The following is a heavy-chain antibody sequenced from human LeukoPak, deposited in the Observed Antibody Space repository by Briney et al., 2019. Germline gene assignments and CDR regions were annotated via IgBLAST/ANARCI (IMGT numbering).Heavy chain of an antibody. D-gene: IGHD1-26*01. CDR1: GYSFTSYY. CDR3: ARSSAYYNEADI. CDR2: INPSGGST. Sequence: ASVKVSCKTSGYSFTSYYIHWVRQAPGQGLEWMGIINPSGGSTTYAQKFQGRLTMASDTSTRTVYMELSSLRSEDTAMYYCARSSAYYNEADIWGQGTMVTVS. J-gene: IGHJ3*02. V-gene: IGHV1-46*01.